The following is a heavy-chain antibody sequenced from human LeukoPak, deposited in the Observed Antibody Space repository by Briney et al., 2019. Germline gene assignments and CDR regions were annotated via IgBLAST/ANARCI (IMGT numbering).Heavy chain of an antibody. V-gene: IGHV4-59*01. CDR2: IYYSGST. CDR3: AGVGYDFWSGYYLGYNWFDP. D-gene: IGHD3-3*01. Sequence: TSETLSLTCTVSGGSNSSYYWSWIRQPPGKGLEWIGYIYYSGSTNYNPSLKSRVTISVDTSKNQFSLKLSSVTAADTAVYYCAGVGYDFWSGYYLGYNWFDPWGQGTLVTVSS. CDR1: GGSNSSYY. J-gene: IGHJ5*02.